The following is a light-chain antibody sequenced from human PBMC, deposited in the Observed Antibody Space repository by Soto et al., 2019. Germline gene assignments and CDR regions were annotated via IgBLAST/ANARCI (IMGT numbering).Light chain of an antibody. V-gene: IGKV1-39*01. CDR3: QQSYDMPWT. Sequence: DIQMTQSPSSLSASIGDSVTITCRASQTIIGYLNWYQQKPGKAPRLLINAASNLQSGVPSRFRGSGSETDFSLTISSLQPEDFATYYCQQSYDMPWTFGQGTKVDIK. J-gene: IGKJ1*01. CDR2: AAS. CDR1: QTIIGY.